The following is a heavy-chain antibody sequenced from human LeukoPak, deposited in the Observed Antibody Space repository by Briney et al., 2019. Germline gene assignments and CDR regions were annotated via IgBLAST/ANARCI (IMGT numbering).Heavy chain of an antibody. CDR3: TTSRRTYYYDSSGYYLNGFDI. CDR1: GFTFSNAW. D-gene: IGHD3-22*01. Sequence: GGPLRLSCAASGFTFSNAWMSWVRQAPGKGLEWVGRIKSKTDGGTTDYAAPVKGRFTISRDDSKNTLYLQMNSLKTEDTAVYYCTTSRRTYYYDSSGYYLNGFDIWGQGTMVTVSS. J-gene: IGHJ3*02. V-gene: IGHV3-15*01. CDR2: IKSKTDGGTT.